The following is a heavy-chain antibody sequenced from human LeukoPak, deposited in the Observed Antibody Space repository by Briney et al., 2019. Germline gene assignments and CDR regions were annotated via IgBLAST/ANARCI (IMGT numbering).Heavy chain of an antibody. Sequence: GGSLRLSCAASGFTFSNYWMSWVRQAPGKGLEWVANIKQDESERYYVDSVRGRFTISRDNAKRSLYLRMDSLRAEDTAMYFCTRVVDSSSSRYQAMPYWGQGNLVTVSS. J-gene: IGHJ4*02. D-gene: IGHD2-2*01. V-gene: IGHV3-7*01. CDR3: TRVVDSSSSRYQAMPY. CDR1: GFTFSNYW. CDR2: IKQDESER.